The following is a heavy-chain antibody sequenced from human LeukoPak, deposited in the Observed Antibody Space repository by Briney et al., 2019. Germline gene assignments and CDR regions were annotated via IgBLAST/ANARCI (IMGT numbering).Heavy chain of an antibody. J-gene: IGHJ4*02. V-gene: IGHV3-7*01. D-gene: IGHD3-3*01. CDR1: GFTFSNYW. Sequence: QTGGSLRLSCAAAGFTFSNYWMSWVRQAPGKGLEWVANIKQDGSQKYYVDSLKGRFTISRDNAKNSLYLQMNSLRAEDTAVYYCARDTYYDFWSGYYSGGLDYWGQGTLVTVSS. CDR2: IKQDGSQK. CDR3: ARDTYYDFWSGYYSGGLDY.